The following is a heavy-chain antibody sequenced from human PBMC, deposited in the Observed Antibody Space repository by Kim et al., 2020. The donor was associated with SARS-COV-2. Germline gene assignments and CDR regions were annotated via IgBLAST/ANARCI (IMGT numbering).Heavy chain of an antibody. CDR3: ARGREQHGYFDY. V-gene: IGHV4-4*02. D-gene: IGHD6-13*01. Sequence: NYNPSLKSRVTISVDKSKNQFSLKLSSVTAADTAVYYCARGREQHGYFDYWGQGTLVTVSS. J-gene: IGHJ4*02.